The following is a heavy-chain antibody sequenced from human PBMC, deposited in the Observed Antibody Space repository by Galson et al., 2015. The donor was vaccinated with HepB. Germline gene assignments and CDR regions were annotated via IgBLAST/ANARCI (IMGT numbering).Heavy chain of an antibody. Sequence: SLRLSCAASGFTFSSYAMHGVRQAPGKGLEWVAGISYDGSNKYYADSVKGRFTISRDNSKNTLYLQMNSLRAEDTAVYYCARPGEEDYGDYVGWYFDLWGRGTLVTVSS. CDR1: GFTFSSYA. D-gene: IGHD4-17*01. J-gene: IGHJ2*01. CDR2: ISYDGSNK. CDR3: ARPGEEDYGDYVGWYFDL. V-gene: IGHV3-30*04.